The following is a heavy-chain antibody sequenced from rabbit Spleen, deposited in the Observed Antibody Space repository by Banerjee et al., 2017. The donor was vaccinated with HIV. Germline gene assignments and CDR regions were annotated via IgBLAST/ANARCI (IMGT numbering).Heavy chain of an antibody. CDR3: ARDLDGVIGWNFGW. CDR1: GFSLNSGYD. V-gene: IGHV1S40*01. J-gene: IGHJ6*01. D-gene: IGHD4-1*01. Sequence: QSLEESGGGLVKPGASLTLTCTASGFSLNSGYDMCWVRQAPGKGLEYIGAISAGGNTYYASWVNGRFTISKTSSTVTLQMTSLTIADTATYFCARDLDGVIGWNFGWWGQGTLVTVS. CDR2: ISAGGNT.